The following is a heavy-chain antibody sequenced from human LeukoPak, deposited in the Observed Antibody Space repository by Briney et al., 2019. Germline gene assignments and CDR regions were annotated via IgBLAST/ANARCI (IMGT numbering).Heavy chain of an antibody. CDR1: GVTFRSYA. CDR3: ARSIVVVPAATYYFDY. D-gene: IGHD2-2*01. J-gene: IGHJ4*02. Sequence: GGSLRLSCAASGVTFRSYAMSWVRRAPGKGLEWVSSIDGSGYSTYYADSVKGRFTISRDNSKNILYLQMNSLRAEDTAVYYCARSIVVVPAATYYFDYWGQGTLVTVSS. V-gene: IGHV3-23*01. CDR2: IDGSGYST.